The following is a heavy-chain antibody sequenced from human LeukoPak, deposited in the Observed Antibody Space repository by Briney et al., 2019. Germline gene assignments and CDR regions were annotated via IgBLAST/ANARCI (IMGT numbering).Heavy chain of an antibody. D-gene: IGHD5-18*01. CDR1: GGSISSGGHY. CDR3: ASLGYSYDDY. CDR2: IYYSGTT. Sequence: SETLSLTCTVSGGSISSGGHYWSWIRQHPGKGLEWIGYIYYSGTTYYNPSLKSRVTISVGTSKNQFSLKLSSVTAADTAVYYCASLGYSYDDYWGQGTLVTVSS. V-gene: IGHV4-31*03. J-gene: IGHJ4*02.